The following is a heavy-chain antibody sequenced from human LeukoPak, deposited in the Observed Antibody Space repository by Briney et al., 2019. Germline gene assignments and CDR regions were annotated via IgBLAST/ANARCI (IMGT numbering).Heavy chain of an antibody. CDR1: GYTFTSYY. Sequence: ASVKVSCKASGYTFTSYYIHWVRQAPGQGLEWMGIINIGAGATTYAQKLQGRVTMTTDTSTSTAYMELRSLRSDDTAVYYCARDHGAVAGTVYWGQGTLVTVSP. D-gene: IGHD6-19*01. CDR3: ARDHGAVAGTVY. CDR2: INIGAGAT. V-gene: IGHV1-46*01. J-gene: IGHJ4*02.